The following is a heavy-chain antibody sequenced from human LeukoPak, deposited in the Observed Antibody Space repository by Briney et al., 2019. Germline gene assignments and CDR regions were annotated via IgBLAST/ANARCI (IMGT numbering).Heavy chain of an antibody. CDR3: SRGLDSRKLGY. D-gene: IGHD3-22*01. V-gene: IGHV4-31*03. Sequence: PSETLSLTCTVSGASFSSGDQYWNWIRQSPGKGLEWIGSIHPSGMLYNNPSLESRVTISIDTSKNQFSLNLNSVTAADTAVYFCSRGLDSRKLGYSGQGTLVTVSS. CDR2: IHPSGML. J-gene: IGHJ4*02. CDR1: GASFSSGDQY.